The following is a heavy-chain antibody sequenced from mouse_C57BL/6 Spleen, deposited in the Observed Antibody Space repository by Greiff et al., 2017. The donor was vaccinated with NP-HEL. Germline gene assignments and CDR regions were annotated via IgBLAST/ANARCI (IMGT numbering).Heavy chain of an antibody. CDR2: IYPGDGDT. D-gene: IGHD1-1*01. CDR1: GYAFSSSW. J-gene: IGHJ2*01. Sequence: VQLQQSGPELVKPGASVKISCKASGYAFSSSWMNWVKQRPGKGLEWIGRIYPGDGDTNYNGKFKGKATLTADNSSSTAYMQLSSLTSEDSAVYFCARSGSHYYGSSLFDYWGQGTTLTVSS. CDR3: ARSGSHYYGSSLFDY. V-gene: IGHV1-82*01.